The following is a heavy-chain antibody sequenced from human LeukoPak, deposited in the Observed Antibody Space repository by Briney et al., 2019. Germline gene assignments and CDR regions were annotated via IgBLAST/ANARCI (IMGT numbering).Heavy chain of an antibody. Sequence: GGSLRLSCAASGFTFSSYWMHWVRQAPGKGLVWVSRINSDGSSTSYADSVKGRFTISRDNAKNTLYLQMNSLRAEDTAVYYCARAKYSSGWYDGEYYFDYWGQGTLVTVSS. CDR3: ARAKYSSGWYDGEYYFDY. CDR1: GFTFSSYW. D-gene: IGHD6-19*01. CDR2: INSDGSST. J-gene: IGHJ4*02. V-gene: IGHV3-74*01.